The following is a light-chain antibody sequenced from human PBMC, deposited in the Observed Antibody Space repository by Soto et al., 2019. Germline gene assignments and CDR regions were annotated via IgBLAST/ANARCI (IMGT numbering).Light chain of an antibody. CDR2: DAS. CDR1: QSISRW. V-gene: IGKV1-5*01. J-gene: IGKJ4*01. Sequence: DIQMTQSPSTLSASVGDRVTITCRASQSISRWLACYQQKPGKAPKLLIYDASSLESGVPSRCSSRGSGAEFTLSLSSLQPDDFATFCCQHYNTDPSLPFCGGTKLEIK. CDR3: QHYNTDPSLP.